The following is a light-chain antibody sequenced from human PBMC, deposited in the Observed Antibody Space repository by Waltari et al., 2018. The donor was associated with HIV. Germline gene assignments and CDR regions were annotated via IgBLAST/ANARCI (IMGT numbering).Light chain of an antibody. CDR2: RNN. CDR1: SSTIGSIA. V-gene: IGLV1-47*01. CDR3: AAWDDSLSGWV. J-gene: IGLJ3*02. Sequence: QSLLPPPPSTSGTPGQRVTIPCSDSSSTIGSIAVDWYQQLPGTAPKLLIHRNNQRPSGVPDRFSGSKSGTSASLAISGLRSEDEADYYCAAWDDSLSGWVFGGGTKLTVL.